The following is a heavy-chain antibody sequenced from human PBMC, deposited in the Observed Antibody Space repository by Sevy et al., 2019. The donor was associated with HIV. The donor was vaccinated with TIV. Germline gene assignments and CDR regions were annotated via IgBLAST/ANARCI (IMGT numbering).Heavy chain of an antibody. V-gene: IGHV3-23*01. CDR2: TSGSGGST. D-gene: IGHD2-15*01. CDR1: GFTFSSYA. Sequence: GGSLRLSCAASGFTFSSYAMTWVRQAPGKGLEWVSLTSGSGGSTFYADSVKGRFTISRDNSKNTLYLQMNSLRADDTAVYYCAKDGGYRSPSLANWGQGTLVTVSS. J-gene: IGHJ4*02. CDR3: AKDGGYRSPSLAN.